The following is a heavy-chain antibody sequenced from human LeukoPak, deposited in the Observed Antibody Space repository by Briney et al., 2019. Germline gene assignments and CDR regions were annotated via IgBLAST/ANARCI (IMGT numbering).Heavy chain of an antibody. D-gene: IGHD3-9*01. Sequence: GGSLRLSCAASGFTFSNYAMSWVRQAPGRELEWVSVISGGGGSTYYADSVKGRFTISRDNSKNTLFLQMNSLRAEDTAVYYCAKDPYYDILTGYYIDYWGQGTLVTVSS. V-gene: IGHV3-23*01. J-gene: IGHJ4*02. CDR1: GFTFSNYA. CDR3: AKDPYYDILTGYYIDY. CDR2: ISGGGGST.